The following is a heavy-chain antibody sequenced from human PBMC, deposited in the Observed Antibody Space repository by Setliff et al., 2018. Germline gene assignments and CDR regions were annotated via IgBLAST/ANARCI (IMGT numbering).Heavy chain of an antibody. J-gene: IGHJ4*02. CDR2: LYPDNGTT. Sequence: LHWVRQAPGQRLEWIFFLYPDNGTTKYSENFQDRVAITRDTSASTAYMELSSLTSEDTAVYFCARGSRGFDYWGQGALVTVSS. V-gene: IGHV1-3*01. CDR3: ARGSRGFDY.